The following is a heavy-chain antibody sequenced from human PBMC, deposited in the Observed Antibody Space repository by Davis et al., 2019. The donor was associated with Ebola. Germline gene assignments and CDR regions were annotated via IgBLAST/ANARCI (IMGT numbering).Heavy chain of an antibody. V-gene: IGHV3-20*04. D-gene: IGHD7-27*01. CDR2: INWNGGST. CDR3: ARGTGDRYYYYYYMDV. J-gene: IGHJ6*03. CDR1: GFTFSSYA. Sequence: GESLKISCAASGFTFSSYAMSWVRQAPGKGLEWVSGINWNGGSTGYADSVKGRFTISRDNAKNSLYLQMNSLRAEDTALYYCARGTGDRYYYYYYMDVWGKGTTVTVSS.